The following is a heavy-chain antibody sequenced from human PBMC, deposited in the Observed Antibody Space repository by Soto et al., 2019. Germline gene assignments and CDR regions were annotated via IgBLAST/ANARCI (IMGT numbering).Heavy chain of an antibody. CDR2: IGSAGDT. V-gene: IGHV3-23*01. CDR1: GITFSSYA. CDR3: AKAAPGRHHWYFDL. Sequence: EVQLLESGGDLVQPGGSLRLSCAASGITFSSYALTWVRQAPGKGLEWVSGIGSAGDTYYADFVKGRFTISRDNSKDTLYLQMNGLRAEDTAVYFCAKAAPGRHHWYFDLWGRGTLVTASS. J-gene: IGHJ2*01.